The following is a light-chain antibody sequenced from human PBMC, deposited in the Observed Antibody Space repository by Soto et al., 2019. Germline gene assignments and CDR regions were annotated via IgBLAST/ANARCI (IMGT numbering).Light chain of an antibody. CDR1: QSIGNY. CDR3: KQHSSWNIT. CDR2: DVS. V-gene: IGKV3D-11*02. Sequence: EIVLTQSPATLSLSAGERDTLSCRASQSIGNYLAWYQQKPGQAPRLLIYDVSNRATGIPAMFSGRGSGTDFTLHISSIQPEEVAVYYCKQHSSWNITFGQGTKLDIK. J-gene: IGKJ5*01.